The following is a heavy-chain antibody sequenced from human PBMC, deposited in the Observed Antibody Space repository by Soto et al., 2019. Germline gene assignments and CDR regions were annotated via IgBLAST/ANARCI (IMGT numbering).Heavy chain of an antibody. CDR3: ARVKGNWESSYYYYYGMDV. J-gene: IGHJ6*02. D-gene: IGHD1-1*01. CDR1: GGPISRCY. Sequence: LSLTGPVSGGPISRCYWRWIRHPPGKGLEWIGYIYYSGSTNYNPSIKSRVTISVDTSKNQFSLKLSSVTGADTAVYYGARVKGNWESSYYYYYGMDVWGQGTTVTVSS. V-gene: IGHV4-59*01. CDR2: IYYSGST.